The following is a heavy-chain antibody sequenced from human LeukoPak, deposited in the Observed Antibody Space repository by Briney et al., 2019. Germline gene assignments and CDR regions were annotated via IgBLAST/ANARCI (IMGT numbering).Heavy chain of an antibody. Sequence: PSETLSLTCAVSGGSISSSNWWSWVRQPPGKGLEWIGEIYHSGSTNYNPSLKSRVTISVDKPKNQFSLKLSSVTAADTAVYYCARGGRWFGESTYYFDYWGQGTLVTVSS. CDR3: ARGGRWFGESTYYFDY. V-gene: IGHV4-4*02. D-gene: IGHD3-10*01. CDR2: IYHSGST. CDR1: GGSISSSNW. J-gene: IGHJ4*02.